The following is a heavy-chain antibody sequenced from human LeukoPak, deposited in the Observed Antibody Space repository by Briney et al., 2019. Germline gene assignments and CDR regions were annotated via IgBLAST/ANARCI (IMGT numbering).Heavy chain of an antibody. Sequence: SETLSLTCTVSGGSISSSSYYWGWIRQPPGKGLEWIGSIYYSGSTYYNPSLKSRVTISVDTSKNQFSLKLSSVTAADTAVYYCARGSGNWGSWGQGTLVTVSS. CDR3: ARGSGNWGS. CDR2: IYYSGST. D-gene: IGHD7-27*01. CDR1: GGSISSSSYY. V-gene: IGHV4-39*07. J-gene: IGHJ4*02.